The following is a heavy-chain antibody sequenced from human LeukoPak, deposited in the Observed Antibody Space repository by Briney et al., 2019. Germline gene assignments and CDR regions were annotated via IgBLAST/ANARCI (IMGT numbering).Heavy chain of an antibody. CDR1: GYSFASYA. CDR2: ISADSGKT. D-gene: IGHD2-15*01. V-gene: IGHV1-18*01. CDR3: AGQKCSGGSCDREI. Sequence: ASVKVSCKAPGYSFASYAISWVRQAPGPGLGWMGWISADSGKTDYAQKFQGRVTMTTDTSTSTAYMELMSLRSDDTAVYYCAGQKCSGGSCDREIWGQGTLVTVSS. J-gene: IGHJ4*02.